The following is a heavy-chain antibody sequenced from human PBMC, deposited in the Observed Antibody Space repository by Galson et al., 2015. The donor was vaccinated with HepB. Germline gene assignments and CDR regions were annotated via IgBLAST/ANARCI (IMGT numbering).Heavy chain of an antibody. Sequence: SLRLSCAASGFTFSSYGMHWVRQAPGKGLEWVAVIWYDGSNKYYADSVKGRFTISKDNSKNTLYLQMNSLRAEDTAVYYCARDRILTMVRGVSYGMDVWGQGTAVTVSS. CDR2: IWYDGSNK. D-gene: IGHD3-10*01. CDR3: ARDRILTMVRGVSYGMDV. CDR1: GFTFSSYG. J-gene: IGHJ6*02. V-gene: IGHV3-33*01.